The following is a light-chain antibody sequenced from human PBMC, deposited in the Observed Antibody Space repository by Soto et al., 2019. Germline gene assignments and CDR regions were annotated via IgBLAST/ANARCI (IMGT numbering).Light chain of an antibody. Sequence: EIVMTQSPATLSLSPGERAALSCRASQSINSELAWYQQKPGQPPRLLIYGPSTRATGVPARFTCTESGSEFTLTISGLQSEDFAVYYCQQGHNWPLTFGQGTRLEI. CDR3: QQGHNWPLT. J-gene: IGKJ2*01. CDR1: QSINSE. V-gene: IGKV3-15*01. CDR2: GPS.